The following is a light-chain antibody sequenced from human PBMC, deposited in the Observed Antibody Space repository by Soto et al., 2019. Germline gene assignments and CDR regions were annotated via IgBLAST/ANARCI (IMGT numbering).Light chain of an antibody. V-gene: IGKV1-39*01. Sequence: DIQLTQSPSFLSGSVGDRVTITCGASQSISSYLNWYQQKPGKAPKLLIYAASSLQSGVPSRFSGSGSGTDFTLTISSLKTEDFANYYCQQSYSTLSITFGQGTRLEIK. CDR2: AAS. CDR1: QSISSY. CDR3: QQSYSTLSIT. J-gene: IGKJ5*01.